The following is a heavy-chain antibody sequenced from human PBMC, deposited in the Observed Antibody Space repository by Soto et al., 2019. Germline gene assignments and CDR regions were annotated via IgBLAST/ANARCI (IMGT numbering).Heavy chain of an antibody. CDR2: ISYDGSNK. Sequence: QVQLVESGGGVVQPGGSLRLSCAASGFTFSSYAMHWVRQAPGKGLEWVAVISYDGSNKYYADSVKGRFTISRDNSKNTLYLQMNSLRAEDTAVYYCARDYGTLGYFDLWGRGTLVTVSS. CDR1: GFTFSSYA. CDR3: ARDYGTLGYFDL. D-gene: IGHD4-17*01. J-gene: IGHJ2*01. V-gene: IGHV3-30-3*01.